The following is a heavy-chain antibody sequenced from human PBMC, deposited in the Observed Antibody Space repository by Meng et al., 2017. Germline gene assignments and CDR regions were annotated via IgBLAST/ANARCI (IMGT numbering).Heavy chain of an antibody. J-gene: IGHJ4*02. CDR2: ISYDGSNK. CDR3: ARESHSSGWTY. V-gene: IGHV3-30*04. D-gene: IGHD6-19*01. CDR1: GFTFSSYA. Sequence: VQLVESGGGVVQPGRSLRLSCAASGFTFSSYAMHWVRQAPGKGLEWVAVISYDGSNKYYADSVKGRFTISRDNAKNSLYLQMNSLRAEDTAVYYCARESHSSGWTYWGQGTLVTVSS.